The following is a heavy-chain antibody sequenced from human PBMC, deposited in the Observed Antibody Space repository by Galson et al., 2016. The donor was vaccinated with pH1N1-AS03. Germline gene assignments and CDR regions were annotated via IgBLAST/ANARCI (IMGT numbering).Heavy chain of an antibody. Sequence: SLRLSCAASGFTISNFGMLWVRQAPGQGLEWVAIISFDGTNKYYADSVKGRFSIYRDNSKNTLFLQMSALRAEDTAVYHCANDFNYDFWSGYSFYWGQGALVTVSS. J-gene: IGHJ4*02. D-gene: IGHD3/OR15-3a*01. CDR3: ANDFNYDFWSGYSFY. V-gene: IGHV3-30*18. CDR1: GFTISNFG. CDR2: ISFDGTNK.